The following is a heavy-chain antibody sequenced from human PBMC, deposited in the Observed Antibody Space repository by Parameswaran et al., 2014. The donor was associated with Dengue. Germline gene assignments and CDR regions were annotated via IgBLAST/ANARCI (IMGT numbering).Heavy chain of an antibody. CDR2: VDPEDGET. CDR3: ATSNGMDV. Sequence: WVRQAPGQGLEWMGRVDPEDGETIYAEKFQGRVTITADTSTDTAYMELSSLRSEDTAVYYCATSNGMDVWGQGTTVTVSS. V-gene: IGHV1-69-2*01. J-gene: IGHJ6*02.